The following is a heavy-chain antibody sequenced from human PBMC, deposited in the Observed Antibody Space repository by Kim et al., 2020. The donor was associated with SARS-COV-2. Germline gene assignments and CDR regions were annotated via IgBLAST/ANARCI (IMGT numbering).Heavy chain of an antibody. CDR1: GGSISSYY. J-gene: IGHJ2*01. CDR2: IYYSGST. D-gene: IGHD3-22*01. Sequence: SETLSLTCTVSGGSISSYYWSWIRQPPGKGLEWIGYIYYSGSTNYNPSLKSRVTISVDTSKNQFSLKLSSVTAADTAVYYCARHYYYDSSGYYFYWYFDHWGRGTLVTVSS. CDR3: ARHYYYDSSGYYFYWYFDH. V-gene: IGHV4-59*08.